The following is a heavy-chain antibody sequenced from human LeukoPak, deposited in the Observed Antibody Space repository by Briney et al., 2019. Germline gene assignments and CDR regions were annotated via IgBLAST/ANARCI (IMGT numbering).Heavy chain of an antibody. CDR2: ISGSGGST. CDR3: AKDRYSSGWASYWYFDL. V-gene: IGHV3-23*01. Sequence: GGSLRLSCAASGFTFSSYAMSWVRQAPGKGLEWVSAISGSGGSTYYADSVKGRFTISRDNSKSTLYLQMSSLRAEDTAVYYCAKDRYSSGWASYWYFDLWGRGTLVTVSS. CDR1: GFTFSSYA. D-gene: IGHD6-19*01. J-gene: IGHJ2*01.